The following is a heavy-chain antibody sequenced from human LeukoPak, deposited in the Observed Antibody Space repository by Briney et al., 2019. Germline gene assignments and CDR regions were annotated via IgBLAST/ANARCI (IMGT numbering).Heavy chain of an antibody. J-gene: IGHJ6*04. Sequence: GGSLRLSCAASGFTFSSYGMHWVRQAPGKGLDWVAFIHHDGSNKYYADSVKGRFTISRDNAKNSLYLQMNSLRAEDTAVYYCAELGITMIGGVWGKGTTVTISS. V-gene: IGHV3-30*02. CDR3: AELGITMIGGV. D-gene: IGHD3-10*02. CDR1: GFTFSSYG. CDR2: IHHDGSNK.